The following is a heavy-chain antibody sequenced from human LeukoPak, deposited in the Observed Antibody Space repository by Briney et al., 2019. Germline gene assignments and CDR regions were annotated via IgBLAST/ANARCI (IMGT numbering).Heavy chain of an antibody. Sequence: ASVKVSCKASGGTFSRHAISWVRQAPGQGLEWMGGIIPNFGTPHLAQNFQDRVTITADESTTTVYMEMRSLTSEDTAIFYCATRDADYEYYFDYWGQGTLVTVSS. D-gene: IGHD4-17*01. J-gene: IGHJ4*02. CDR3: ATRDADYEYYFDY. CDR1: GGTFSRHA. V-gene: IGHV1-69*13. CDR2: IIPNFGTP.